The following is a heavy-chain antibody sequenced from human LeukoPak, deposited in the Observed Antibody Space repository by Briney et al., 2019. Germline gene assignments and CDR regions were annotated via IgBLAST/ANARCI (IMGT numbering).Heavy chain of an antibody. CDR3: ARGAGATRKIDY. Sequence: PGGSLRLSCAASGFTFTSYEMNWVRQAPGKGLERGSYISSSGSTIYYADSVKGRFTISRDNAKTSLFLQMNSRRAEDTAVYYCARGAGATRKIDYWGQGTLVTVSS. D-gene: IGHD1-26*01. J-gene: IGHJ4*02. CDR2: ISSSGSTI. V-gene: IGHV3-48*03. CDR1: GFTFTSYE.